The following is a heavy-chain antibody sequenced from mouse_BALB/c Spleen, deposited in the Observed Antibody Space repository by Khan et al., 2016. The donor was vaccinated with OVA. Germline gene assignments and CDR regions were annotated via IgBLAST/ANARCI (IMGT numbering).Heavy chain of an antibody. CDR3: TRDGNYAHWYFDV. J-gene: IGHJ1*01. CDR2: ISSGSSYT. V-gene: IGHV5-6-4*01. CDR1: GFTFSSYT. D-gene: IGHD2-1*01. Sequence: EVELVESGGGLVKPGGSLKLSCAASGFTFSSYTMSWVRQTPEKRLEWVATISSGSSYTYYPDSVKGRFTISRDNAKNTVDLQMSSLKTEDTALYYCTRDGNYAHWYFDVWGAGTTVTVSS.